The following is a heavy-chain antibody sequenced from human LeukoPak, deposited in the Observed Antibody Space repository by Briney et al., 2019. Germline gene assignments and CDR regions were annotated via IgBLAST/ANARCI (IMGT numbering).Heavy chain of an antibody. CDR2: INHSGST. Sequence: SETLSLTCAAYGGSFSGYYWSWIRQPPGKGLEWIGEINHSGSTNYNPSLKSRVTISVDTSKNQFSLKLSSVTAADTAVYYCARSSGWYRGYFDYWGQGTLVTVSS. V-gene: IGHV4-34*01. D-gene: IGHD6-19*01. CDR1: GGSFSGYY. CDR3: ARSSGWYRGYFDY. J-gene: IGHJ4*02.